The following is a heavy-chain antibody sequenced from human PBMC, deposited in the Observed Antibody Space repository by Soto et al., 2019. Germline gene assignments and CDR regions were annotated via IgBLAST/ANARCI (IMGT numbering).Heavy chain of an antibody. D-gene: IGHD6-25*01. V-gene: IGHV1-69*19. CDR3: ARDANGYNPSYYFDY. J-gene: IGHJ4*02. CDR1: GGTFSSYA. CDR2: IIPIFGTA. Sequence: QVQLVQSGAEVKKPRSSVKVSCKASGGTFSSYAISWVRQAPGQGLEWMGGIIPIFGTANYAQKFQGRVTTTADESKSTVYMEVSSLRPEDTAVYYCARDANGYNPSYYFDYLGKGTLFTVCS.